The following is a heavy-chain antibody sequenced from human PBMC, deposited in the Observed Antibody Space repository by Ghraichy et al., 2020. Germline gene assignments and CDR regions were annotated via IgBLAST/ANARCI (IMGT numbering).Heavy chain of an antibody. D-gene: IGHD1-1*01. CDR1: GFNFSNYW. CDR3: ARVAGTGAGNDR. J-gene: IGHJ5*02. CDR2: INLDGSAK. Sequence: GGSLRLSCAASGFNFSNYWMSWVRQAPGKGLEWVANINLDGSAKYYVDSVKGRFTLSRDNAKKSVYLQMNSLRVDDTAVYYCARVAGTGAGNDRWGQGTLVAVS. V-gene: IGHV3-7*03.